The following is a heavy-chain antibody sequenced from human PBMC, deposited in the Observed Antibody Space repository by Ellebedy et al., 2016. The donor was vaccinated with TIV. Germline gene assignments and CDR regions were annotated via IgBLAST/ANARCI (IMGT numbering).Heavy chain of an antibody. Sequence: GESLKISXAASGFTFSDYYMSWIRQAPGKGLEWASYITTSGGTIYYADSVKGRFTISRDNAKNSLYLQMNSLRAEDTAVYYCAGSSWYMAFDIWGQGTMVTVSS. CDR2: ITTSGGTI. V-gene: IGHV3-11*01. CDR3: AGSSWYMAFDI. D-gene: IGHD6-13*01. J-gene: IGHJ3*02. CDR1: GFTFSDYY.